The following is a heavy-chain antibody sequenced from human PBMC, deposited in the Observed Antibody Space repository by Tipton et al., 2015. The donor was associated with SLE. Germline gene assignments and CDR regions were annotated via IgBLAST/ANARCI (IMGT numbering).Heavy chain of an antibody. CDR3: ARHMTDDARGMDV. CDR1: GGSISSSSYY. V-gene: IGHV4-39*07. J-gene: IGHJ6*02. D-gene: IGHD1-1*01. Sequence: GLVKPSETLSLTCTVSGGSISSSSYYWGWIRQPPGKGLEWIGSIYYSGGTYYNPSLKSRVTISVDTSKNQFSLKLSSVTAADTAVYYCARHMTDDARGMDVWGQGTTVTVSS. CDR2: IYYSGGT.